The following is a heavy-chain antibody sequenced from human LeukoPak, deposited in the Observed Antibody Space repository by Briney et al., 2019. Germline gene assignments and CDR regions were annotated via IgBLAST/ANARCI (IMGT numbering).Heavy chain of an antibody. V-gene: IGHV3-21*01. D-gene: IGHD3-9*01. CDR3: ARVYDVLTGGFDY. J-gene: IGHJ4*02. Sequence: GGSLRLSCAASGFIFRRYDMNWVRQAPGKGLEWVSFVSSSSISIYYEDSVQGRSTVSRDNARNLLYLEMNTLRAEDTAVYYCARVYDVLTGGFDYWGQGALVTVSS. CDR1: GFIFRRYD. CDR2: VSSSSISI.